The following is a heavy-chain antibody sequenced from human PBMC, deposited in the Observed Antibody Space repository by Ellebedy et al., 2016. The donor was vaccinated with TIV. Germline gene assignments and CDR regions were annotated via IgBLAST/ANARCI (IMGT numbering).Heavy chain of an antibody. J-gene: IGHJ4*02. D-gene: IGHD1-26*01. Sequence: GESLKISCAASGFTFSNYWMTWVRQAPGKGLEWVANIKQDGSEKYYVDSVKGRFSISRDNTKNSLYLQMNSLRAEDTAIYYCARDKIAGATHFDLWGQGTLVTVSS. CDR2: IKQDGSEK. CDR3: ARDKIAGATHFDL. V-gene: IGHV3-7*01. CDR1: GFTFSNYW.